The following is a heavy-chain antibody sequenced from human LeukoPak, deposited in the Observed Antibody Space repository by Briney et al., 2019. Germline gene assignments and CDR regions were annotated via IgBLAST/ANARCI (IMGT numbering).Heavy chain of an antibody. V-gene: IGHV4-34*01. D-gene: IGHD3-10*01. CDR1: GGSFSGYY. J-gene: IGHJ4*02. Sequence: PSETLSLTCAVYGGSFSGYYWSWIRQPPGKGLEWIGEINHSGSTNYNPSLKSRVTISVDTSKNQFSLKLSSVTAADTAVYYCARGGLWFGEFGYWGQGTLVTVSS. CDR3: ARGGLWFGEFGY. CDR2: INHSGST.